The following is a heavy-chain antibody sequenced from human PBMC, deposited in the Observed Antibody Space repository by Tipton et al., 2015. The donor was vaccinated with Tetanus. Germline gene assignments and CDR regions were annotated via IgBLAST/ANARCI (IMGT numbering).Heavy chain of an antibody. Sequence: QSGAEVKKPGASVKVSCKASGYTFNTFGISWVRQAPGQGLEWIGWISVYNGNTNYGQNVQGRVTMTTDTPTSTAYMELRSLRSDDTAVYYCARVPTNPLAVDRPTDYWGQGTLVTVPS. CDR2: ISVYNGNT. CDR1: GYTFNTFG. J-gene: IGHJ4*02. V-gene: IGHV1-18*01. D-gene: IGHD2-2*01. CDR3: ARVPTNPLAVDRPTDY.